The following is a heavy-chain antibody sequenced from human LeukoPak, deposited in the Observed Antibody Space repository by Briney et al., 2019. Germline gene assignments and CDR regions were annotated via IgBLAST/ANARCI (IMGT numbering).Heavy chain of an antibody. CDR1: GDIFSSVS. CDR2: ISSASNYN. V-gene: IGHV3-21*06. D-gene: IGHD3-16*01. Sequence: GGSLRLSCAASGDIFSSVSMNWLRQSPGQRLEWVSSISSASNYNSYADSVKGRFTISRDNAKNSLFLDVTSLRDEDTSVYYCTAMSHGSTADSEGYYPNWFDPWGQGTLVTVSS. CDR3: TAMSHGSTADSEGYYPNWFDP. J-gene: IGHJ5*02.